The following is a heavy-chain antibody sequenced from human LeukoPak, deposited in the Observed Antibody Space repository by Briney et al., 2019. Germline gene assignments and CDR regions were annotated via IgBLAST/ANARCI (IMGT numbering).Heavy chain of an antibody. V-gene: IGHV1-18*01. CDR3: ARDKAVYYGSGLRLDY. CDR1: GYTYTTYG. Sequence: APVKVSCKASGYTYTTYGITWVRQAPGQGPEWMGWISAYNGDTNYAQKLQGRVTMTTDSSTNTAYMELRSLRSDDTAVYYCARDKAVYYGSGLRLDYWGQGTLVTVSS. D-gene: IGHD3-10*01. CDR2: ISAYNGDT. J-gene: IGHJ4*02.